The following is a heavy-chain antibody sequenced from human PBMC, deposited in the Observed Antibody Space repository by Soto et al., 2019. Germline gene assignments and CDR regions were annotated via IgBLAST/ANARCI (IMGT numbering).Heavy chain of an antibody. Sequence: EVQLVESGGGLVQPGGSLRLSCAASGFTFRMYAMSWVRQAPGKGLEWVSTISGNGGTSYADFVRGRFTISRDTSKNTLYLQMNSLRAEDTATYYCAKDAPGSGWLSDYWGQGTRVTVSS. V-gene: IGHV3-23*04. D-gene: IGHD3-22*01. J-gene: IGHJ4*02. CDR3: AKDAPGSGWLSDY. CDR2: ISGNGGT. CDR1: GFTFRMYA.